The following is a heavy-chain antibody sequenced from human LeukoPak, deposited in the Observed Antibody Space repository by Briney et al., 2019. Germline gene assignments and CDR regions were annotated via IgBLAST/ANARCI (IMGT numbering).Heavy chain of an antibody. V-gene: IGHV3-23*01. CDR1: GFTFSSYD. CDR3: AKNAHDFGDSKIDY. J-gene: IGHJ4*02. Sequence: GGSLRLSCVGSGFTFSSYDMKWVRQAPGKGLEWVSAISGSGGSTHYADSVKGRFTISRDNSKNTLHLQMNSLRAEDTAVYYCAKNAHDFGDSKIDYWGQGTLVTVSS. D-gene: IGHD4-17*01. CDR2: ISGSGGST.